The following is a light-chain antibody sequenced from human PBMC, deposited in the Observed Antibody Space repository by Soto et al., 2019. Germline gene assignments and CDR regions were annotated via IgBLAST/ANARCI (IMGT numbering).Light chain of an antibody. CDR3: QQYGRSLL. CDR2: GAS. J-gene: IGKJ4*01. Sequence: EIVLTQSPGNLSLSPGERDTLSCRASQSVSSSYLAWYQQKPGQAPRLLIYGASSSATGIPDRFSGSGSGTDFTLTISRLEPEDFAVYYRQQYGRSLLFGGGTKVEI. V-gene: IGKV3-20*01. CDR1: QSVSSSY.